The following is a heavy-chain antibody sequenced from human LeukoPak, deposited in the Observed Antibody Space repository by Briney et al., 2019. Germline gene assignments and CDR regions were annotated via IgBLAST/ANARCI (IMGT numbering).Heavy chain of an antibody. CDR3: ARGIGYSSGWYWGRGYYYYGMDV. CDR1: GDSVSSNSAA. D-gene: IGHD6-19*01. J-gene: IGHJ6*02. V-gene: IGHV6-1*01. Sequence: SQTLSLTCAISGDSVSSNSAAWNWIRQSPSRGLEWLGRTYYRSKWYNYYAVSVKSRITINPDTSKNQFSLQLNSVTPEDTAVYYCARGIGYSSGWYWGRGYYYYGMDVWGQGTTVTVSS. CDR2: TYYRSKWYN.